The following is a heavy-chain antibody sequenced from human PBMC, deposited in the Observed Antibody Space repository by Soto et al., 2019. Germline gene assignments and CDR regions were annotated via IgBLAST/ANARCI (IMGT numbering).Heavy chain of an antibody. J-gene: IGHJ4*02. D-gene: IGHD3-3*01. V-gene: IGHV3-33*01. CDR2: IWYDGSNK. CDR3: ARDSLAFYDFWSGSYFDY. Sequence: PGGSLRLSCAASGFTFSSYGMHWVRQAPGKGLEWVAVIWYDGSNKYYADSVKGRFTISRDNSKNTLYLQMNSLRAEDTAVYYCARDSLAFYDFWSGSYFDYWGQGTLVTVSS. CDR1: GFTFSSYG.